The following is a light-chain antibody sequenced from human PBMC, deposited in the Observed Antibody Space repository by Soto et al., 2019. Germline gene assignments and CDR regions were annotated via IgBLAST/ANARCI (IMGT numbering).Light chain of an antibody. CDR2: GAS. J-gene: IGKJ5*01. Sequence: IVMTQSPATLSVSPWERATLSCRASQSVSSDLAWYHQKPGQAPRLLIYGASSRATGIPDRFSGSGSGTDFTLTISRLEPEDFALYYCQHYGRSPITFGQGTRLEIK. CDR3: QHYGRSPIT. V-gene: IGKV3-20*01. CDR1: QSVSSD.